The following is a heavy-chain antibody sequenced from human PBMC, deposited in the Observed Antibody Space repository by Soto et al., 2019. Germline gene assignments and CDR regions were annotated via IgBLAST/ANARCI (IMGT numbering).Heavy chain of an antibody. CDR3: ALAVAGTPNNWFDP. CDR2: IIPILGIA. Sequence: SVKVSCKASGGTFSSYTISWVRQAPGQGLEWMGRIIPILGIANYAQKFQGRVTITADKSTSTAYMELSSLRSEDTAVYYCALAVAGTPNNWFDPWGQGTLVTVSS. D-gene: IGHD6-19*01. J-gene: IGHJ5*02. CDR1: GGTFSSYT. V-gene: IGHV1-69*02.